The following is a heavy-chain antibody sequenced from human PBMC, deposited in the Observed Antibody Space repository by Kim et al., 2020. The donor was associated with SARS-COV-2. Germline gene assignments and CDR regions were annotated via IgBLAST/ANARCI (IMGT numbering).Heavy chain of an antibody. J-gene: IGHJ4*02. CDR3: AKVPPPYSSGWYYFDY. V-gene: IGHV3-30*02. D-gene: IGHD6-19*01. Sequence: SVKGRFAISRGTSKNTLYLQMNSLRGEETAVYYCAKVPPPYSSGWYYFDYWSQGTLVTVSS.